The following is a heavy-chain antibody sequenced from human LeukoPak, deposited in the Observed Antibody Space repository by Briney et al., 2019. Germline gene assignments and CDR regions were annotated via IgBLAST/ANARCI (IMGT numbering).Heavy chain of an antibody. J-gene: IGHJ4*02. CDR3: ARGHTAVTRHFDF. D-gene: IGHD4-17*01. CDR1: GFTFTNYA. V-gene: IGHV3-30*04. CDR2: ISYDETNK. Sequence: PGRSLRLSCAASGFTFTNYAMHWVRQAPGKGLEWVAVISYDETNKYYEDSVKGRFTISRDSSKNTLYLQMSSLRDEDTAVYYCARGHTAVTRHFDFWGQGTLVTVSS.